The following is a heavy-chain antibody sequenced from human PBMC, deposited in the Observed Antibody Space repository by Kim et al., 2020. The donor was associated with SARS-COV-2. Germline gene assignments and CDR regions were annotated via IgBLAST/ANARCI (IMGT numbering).Heavy chain of an antibody. D-gene: IGHD2-21*01. CDR3: AKMVIMDDYNYFDYCAMDD. CDR2: ISGGGVNH. Sequence: GGSLRLSCVASGFTFDIYAMSWVRQAPGKGLEWVSVISGGGVNHFYAASVRGRFTISRDNSKNTLYLQMNSLRDEDTALYYCAKMVIMDDYNYFDYCAMDDWGQGTTVTVSS. J-gene: IGHJ6*02. V-gene: IGHV3-23*01. CDR1: GFTFDIYA.